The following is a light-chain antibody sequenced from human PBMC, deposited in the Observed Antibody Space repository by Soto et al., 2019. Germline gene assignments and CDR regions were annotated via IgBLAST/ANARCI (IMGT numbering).Light chain of an antibody. CDR1: QSVSSY. J-gene: IGKJ1*01. CDR3: QQRSNWPPTWT. CDR2: DAS. V-gene: IGKV3-11*01. Sequence: EIVLTQSPATLSLSPGERGTLSCRASQSVSSYLAWYQQKPGQAPRLLIYDASSRATGIPARFSGSGSGTDFTLTISSLDPEDFAVYYCQQRSNWPPTWTFGQGTKVEIK.